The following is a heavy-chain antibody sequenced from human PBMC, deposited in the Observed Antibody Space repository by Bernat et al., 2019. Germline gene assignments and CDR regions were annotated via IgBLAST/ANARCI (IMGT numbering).Heavy chain of an antibody. Sequence: QVQLQQWGAGLLKPSETLSLTCAVYGGSFSGYYWSWIRQPPGKGLGWIGEINHSGSTNYYPSLKSRVTISVDTSKNEFYLKLSSVTAADTAVYYCARVTTDYGMDVWGQGTTVTVSS. CDR1: GGSFSGYY. CDR3: ARVTTDYGMDV. D-gene: IGHD4-11*01. CDR2: INHSGST. J-gene: IGHJ6*02. V-gene: IGHV4-34*01.